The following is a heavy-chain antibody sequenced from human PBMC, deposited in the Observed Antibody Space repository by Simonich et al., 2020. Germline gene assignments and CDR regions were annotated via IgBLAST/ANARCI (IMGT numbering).Heavy chain of an antibody. CDR2: INHSGST. CDR1: GGSFSGYY. D-gene: IGHD6-13*01. Sequence: QVQLQQWGAGLLKPSETLSLTCAVYGGSFSGYYWSWIRQPPGKGLEWVGEINHSGSTNYNPSLKSRVTISVDTSKNQFSLKLSSVTAADTAVYYCARGLRVAAASTAFQHWGQGTLVTVSS. J-gene: IGHJ1*01. CDR3: ARGLRVAAASTAFQH. V-gene: IGHV4-34*01.